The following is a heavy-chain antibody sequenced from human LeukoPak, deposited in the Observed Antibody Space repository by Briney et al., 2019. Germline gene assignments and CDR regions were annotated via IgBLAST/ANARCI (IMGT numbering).Heavy chain of an antibody. V-gene: IGHV4-39*01. CDR2: IYYSGST. J-gene: IGHJ1*01. CDR3: ASPSGQQLVRWEYFQH. Sequence: SETLSLTCTVSGGSISSSSYYWGWIRQPPGKGLEWIGSIYYSGSTYYNPSLKSRVTISVDTSKNQFSLKLGSVTAADTAVYYCASPSGQQLVRWEYFQHWGQGTLVTVSS. D-gene: IGHD6-6*01. CDR1: GGSISSSSYY.